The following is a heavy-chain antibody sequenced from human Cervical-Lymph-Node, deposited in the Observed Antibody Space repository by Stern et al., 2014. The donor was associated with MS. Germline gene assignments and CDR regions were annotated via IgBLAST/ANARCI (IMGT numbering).Heavy chain of an antibody. Sequence: EDQLVESGAEVKKPGQSLKISCKGSGYSFTNSWIGWGRQLPGKGLELMGIISPVDSETRYSPSFQGQVTISVDKSINTPHLQWTSLEASDTAMYYCARQGCATTSCHTIDSWGQGTLITVSS. CDR3: ARQGCATTSCHTIDS. CDR1: GYSFTNSW. CDR2: ISPVDSET. V-gene: IGHV5-51*01. J-gene: IGHJ4*02. D-gene: IGHD2-2*02.